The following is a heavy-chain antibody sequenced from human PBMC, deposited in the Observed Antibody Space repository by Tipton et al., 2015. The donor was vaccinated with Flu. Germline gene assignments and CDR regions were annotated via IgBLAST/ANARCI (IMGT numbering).Heavy chain of an antibody. V-gene: IGHV4-59*08. CDR1: GGSISSYY. D-gene: IGHD3-10*01. CDR3: ARASFYGSGTLHGMDV. J-gene: IGHJ6*02. Sequence: LRLSCTVSGGSISSYYWSWIRQPPGKGLEWIGYIYYSGSTNYNPSLKSRVTISVDTSKNQFSLKLSSVTAADTAVYYCARASFYGSGTLHGMDVWGQGTTVTVSS. CDR2: IYYSGST.